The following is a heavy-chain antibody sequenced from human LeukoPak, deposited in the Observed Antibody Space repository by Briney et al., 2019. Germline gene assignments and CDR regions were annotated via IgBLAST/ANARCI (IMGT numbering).Heavy chain of an antibody. Sequence: GGSLRLSCAASGFTFSNYGMSWVRQAPGKGLEWVSGISNNSGNTYYADSVKGRFTISRDNSKNTLSLQMNSLRAEDTAVYYCASTQRGDYFDYWGQGTLVTVSS. D-gene: IGHD2-15*01. CDR3: ASTQRGDYFDY. CDR2: ISNNSGNT. J-gene: IGHJ4*02. V-gene: IGHV3-23*01. CDR1: GFTFSNYG.